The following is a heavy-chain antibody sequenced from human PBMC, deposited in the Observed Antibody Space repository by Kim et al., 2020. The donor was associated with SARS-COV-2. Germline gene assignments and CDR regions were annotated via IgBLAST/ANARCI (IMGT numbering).Heavy chain of an antibody. J-gene: IGHJ4*02. V-gene: IGHV3-30*02. D-gene: IGHD3-10*01. CDR3: AKSHQIFFFGESRLFDS. Sequence: GRLTISRDNARNTVYLQMNSLEPDDTAVYYCAKSHQIFFFGESRLFDSWGQGTLVTVSS.